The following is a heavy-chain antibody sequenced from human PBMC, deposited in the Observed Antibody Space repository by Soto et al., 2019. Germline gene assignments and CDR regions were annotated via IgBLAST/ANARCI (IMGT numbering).Heavy chain of an antibody. CDR3: AGGDYYHSSGYYFYYYTMDV. CDR1: GGSISSSSYY. Sequence: SETLSLTCTVSGGSISSSSYYWGWICQPPGKGLEWIGNVYYGGSTYYNPSPKSRVTISVETSRSQFSLKLSSVTAADTAVYYCAGGDYYHSSGYYFYYYTMDVWGQGTTVTSP. CDR2: VYYGGST. V-gene: IGHV4-39*01. D-gene: IGHD3-22*01. J-gene: IGHJ6*02.